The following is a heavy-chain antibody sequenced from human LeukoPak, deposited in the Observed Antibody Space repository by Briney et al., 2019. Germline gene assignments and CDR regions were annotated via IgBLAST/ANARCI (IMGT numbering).Heavy chain of an antibody. CDR1: GFTFTTYS. J-gene: IGHJ4*02. V-gene: IGHV3-21*04. D-gene: IGHD3-22*01. CDR2: ITSSSTSM. Sequence: GGSLGLSCAASGFTFTTYSMNWVRQAPGKGLEWVSSITSSSTSMYYADSVKGRFTISRDNAKNSLYLQMNSLRAEDTAVYYCAKRSAYYDSRGYYFPFEYWGQGTLVTVSS. CDR3: AKRSAYYDSRGYYFPFEY.